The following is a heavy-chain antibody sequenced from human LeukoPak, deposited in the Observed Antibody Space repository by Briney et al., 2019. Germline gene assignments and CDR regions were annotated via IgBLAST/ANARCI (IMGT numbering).Heavy chain of an antibody. D-gene: IGHD3-22*01. CDR1: GHTFTTYY. CDR2: IIPIFGTA. CDR3: ARGVVAPTGSGFDY. Sequence: ASVKVSCKASGHTFTTYYVHLVRQAPGQGLEWMGGIIPIFGTANYAQKFQGRVTITADESTSTAYMELSSLRSEDTAVYYCARGVVAPTGSGFDYWGQGTLVTVSS. J-gene: IGHJ4*02. V-gene: IGHV1-69*13.